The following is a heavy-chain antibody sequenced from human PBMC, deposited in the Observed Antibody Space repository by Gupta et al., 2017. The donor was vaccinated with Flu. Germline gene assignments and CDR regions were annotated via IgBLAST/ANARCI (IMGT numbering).Heavy chain of an antibody. D-gene: IGHD3-22*01. CDR1: Y. Sequence: YWSWIRQPQGKGLEWIGEITHSGSTNYNPSLKSRVTISVDTYKNQYSLKLTSVTAADTAVYYCARVQYTLGDSNSLYFDHWGQGTLVAVSS. CDR3: ARVQYTLGDSNSLYFDH. CDR2: ITHSGST. V-gene: IGHV4-34*01. J-gene: IGHJ4*02.